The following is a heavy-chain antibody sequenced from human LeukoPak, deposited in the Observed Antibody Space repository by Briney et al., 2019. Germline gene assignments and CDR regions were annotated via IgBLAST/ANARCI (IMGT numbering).Heavy chain of an antibody. V-gene: IGHV1-46*01. J-gene: IGHJ5*02. CDR1: GYTFTSYD. CDR2: INPTGGST. CDR3: ARDNSVGDNAWWFDP. D-gene: IGHD1-26*01. Sequence: ASVKVSCEASGYTFTSYDINWVRQAPGQGLEWMGLINPTGGSTGYAQKFQGRVTMTRDMSTSTDYMELSSLRSEDTAIYYCARDNSVGDNAWWFDPWGQGTLVTVSS.